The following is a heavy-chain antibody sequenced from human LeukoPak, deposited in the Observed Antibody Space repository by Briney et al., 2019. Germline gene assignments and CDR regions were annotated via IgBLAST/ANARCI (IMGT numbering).Heavy chain of an antibody. D-gene: IGHD2-2*01. J-gene: IGHJ6*02. CDR1: GGSISSYY. Sequence: SETLSLTCTVSGGSISSYYWSWIRQPPGKGLEWIGYIYYSGSTNYNPSLKSRVTISVDTSKNQFSLKLSSVTAADTAVYYCARHSRHCSSTSCSIPHYYYYGMDVWGQGTTVTVSS. V-gene: IGHV4-59*08. CDR2: IYYSGST. CDR3: ARHSRHCSSTSCSIPHYYYYGMDV.